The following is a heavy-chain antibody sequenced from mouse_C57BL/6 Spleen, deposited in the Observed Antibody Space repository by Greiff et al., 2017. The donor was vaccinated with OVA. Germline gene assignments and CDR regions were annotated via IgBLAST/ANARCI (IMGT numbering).Heavy chain of an antibody. CDR2: IDPSDSYT. V-gene: IGHV1-69*01. Sequence: QVQLQQPGAELVMPGASVKLSCKASGYTFTSYWMHWVKLRPGQGLEWIGEIDPSDSYTNYNQKFKGKSTLTVDKSSSTAYMQLSSLTSEDSAVYYCARAGDGYLYYFDYWGQGTTLTVSS. J-gene: IGHJ2*01. CDR1: GYTFTSYW. CDR3: ARAGDGYLYYFDY. D-gene: IGHD2-3*01.